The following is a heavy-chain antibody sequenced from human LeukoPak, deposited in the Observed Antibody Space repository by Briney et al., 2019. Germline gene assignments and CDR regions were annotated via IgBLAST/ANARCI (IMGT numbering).Heavy chain of an antibody. D-gene: IGHD2-2*02. CDR1: GGSISSGDYY. J-gene: IGHJ4*02. CDR2: IYYSRSP. CDR3: ARAGWEYCSSTSCYTHFDY. Sequence: SQTLSLTCTVSGGSISSGDYYWSWIRQPPGKGLEWIGYIYYSRSPYYNPSLKSRVTISLDTSKNQFSLKLSSVTAAGTAVYYCARAGWEYCSSTSCYTHFDYWGQGTLVTVSS. V-gene: IGHV4-30-4*08.